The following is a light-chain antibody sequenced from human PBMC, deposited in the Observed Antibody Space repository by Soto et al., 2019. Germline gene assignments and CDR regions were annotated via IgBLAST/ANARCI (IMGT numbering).Light chain of an antibody. Sequence: DIQMTQSPSTLSASVGDRVTITCRASQSISYWLAWYQQKPGKAPKLLIYDASGLESGVPSRFSGSGSGTEFTLTISSLQPDDFATYFCQQADSFPHTFGQGTKVDIK. CDR3: QQADSFPHT. J-gene: IGKJ2*01. V-gene: IGKV1-5*01. CDR1: QSISYW. CDR2: DAS.